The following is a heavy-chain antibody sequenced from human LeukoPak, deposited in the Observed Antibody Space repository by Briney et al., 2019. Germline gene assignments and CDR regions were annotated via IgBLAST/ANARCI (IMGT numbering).Heavy chain of an antibody. Sequence: GGSLRLSCAASGFTVSSNYMSWVRQAPGKGLEWVSGINWNGGSTGYADSVKGRFTISRDNAKNSLYLQMNSLRAEDTALYYCARDDSSSWYGIDYWGQGTLVTVSS. CDR1: GFTVSSNY. J-gene: IGHJ4*02. V-gene: IGHV3-20*04. CDR2: INWNGGST. D-gene: IGHD6-13*01. CDR3: ARDDSSSWYGIDY.